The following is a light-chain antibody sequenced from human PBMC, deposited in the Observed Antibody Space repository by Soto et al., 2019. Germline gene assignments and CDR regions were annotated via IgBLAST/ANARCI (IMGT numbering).Light chain of an antibody. Sequence: QSALTQPRSVSGSPGQSVTISCTGTSSDVGAYKYVSWFQQHPGKAPKLMIYEVNKRPSGVPDRFSGSKSGNTASLTISGLQAEDDADYYCCSYAGSYTFDVVFGGGTKVTVL. CDR1: SSDVGAYKY. CDR2: EVN. J-gene: IGLJ2*01. CDR3: CSYAGSYTFDVV. V-gene: IGLV2-11*01.